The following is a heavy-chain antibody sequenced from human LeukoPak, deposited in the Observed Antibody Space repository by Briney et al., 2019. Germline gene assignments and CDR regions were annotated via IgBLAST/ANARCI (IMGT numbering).Heavy chain of an antibody. CDR2: IYPDDSNT. Sequence: GESLKISCKGSGYRFPSYWISWVRQMPGKGLEWMAIIYPDDSNTRYSPSFQGQVTISADKSISTAYLQWSSLKASGGAMYYCARHWRGWHSIDYWGQGTLVTVSS. CDR1: GYRFPSYW. V-gene: IGHV5-51*01. D-gene: IGHD6-19*01. CDR3: ARHWRGWHSIDY. J-gene: IGHJ4*02.